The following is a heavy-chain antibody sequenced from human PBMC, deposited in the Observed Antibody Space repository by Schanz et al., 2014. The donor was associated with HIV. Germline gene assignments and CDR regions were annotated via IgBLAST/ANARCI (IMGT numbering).Heavy chain of an antibody. J-gene: IGHJ6*02. Sequence: EVQLLEFGGGLVRPGESLRLSCLASGFTFNNYAMSWVRQAPGKGLEWVAVISDSGGSTYYADSVKGRFTISRDNSKNTLYLQMNSLRAEDTAVYYCAKGGRDILSYYGMDVWGQGTTVTVSS. D-gene: IGHD2-15*01. V-gene: IGHV3-23*01. CDR1: GFTFNNYA. CDR2: ISDSGGST. CDR3: AKGGRDILSYYGMDV.